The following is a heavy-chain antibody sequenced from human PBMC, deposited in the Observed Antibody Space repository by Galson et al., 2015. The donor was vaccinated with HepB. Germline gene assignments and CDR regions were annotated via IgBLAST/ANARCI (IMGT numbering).Heavy chain of an antibody. J-gene: IGHJ6*02. V-gene: IGHV3-23*01. CDR2: IGVNAGST. CDR3: ATSSIGARPFYYYHNGMDV. Sequence: SLRLSCAASGFTFSSLGMTWVRQAPGKGLERVSAIGVNAGSTDYADSVKGRFTISRDNAKNSLYLQMGSRRADDTAVYYCATSSIGARPFYYYHNGMDVWGQGTTVTVSS. CDR1: GFTFSSLG. D-gene: IGHD6-6*01.